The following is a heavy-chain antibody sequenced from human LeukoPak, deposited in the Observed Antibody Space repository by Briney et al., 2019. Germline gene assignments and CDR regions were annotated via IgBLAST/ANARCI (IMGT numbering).Heavy chain of an antibody. CDR3: ASRLYYYDSSGYYYVHSFDY. J-gene: IGHJ4*02. D-gene: IGHD3-22*01. V-gene: IGHV3-23*01. Sequence: GGSLRLSCAASGFTFSSYAMSWVRQAPVKGLEWVSAISGSGGSTYYADSVKGRFTISRDNSKNTLYLQMNSLRAEDTAVYYCASRLYYYDSSGYYYVHSFDYWGQGTLVTVSS. CDR1: GFTFSSYA. CDR2: ISGSGGST.